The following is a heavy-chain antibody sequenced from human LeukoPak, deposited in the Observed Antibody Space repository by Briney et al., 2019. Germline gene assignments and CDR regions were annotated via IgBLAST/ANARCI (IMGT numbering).Heavy chain of an antibody. J-gene: IGHJ3*02. Sequence: GASVKASCKASGYTFTGYYMHWVRQAPGQGLEWMGWISAYNGNTNYAQKLQGRVTMTTDTSTSTAYMELRSLRSDDTAVYYCGAXXXXXXTLSYAFDIWGQGTMVTVSS. CDR1: GYTFTGYY. D-gene: IGHD3-16*02. CDR3: GAXXXXXXTLSYAFDI. V-gene: IGHV1-18*04. CDR2: ISAYNGNT.